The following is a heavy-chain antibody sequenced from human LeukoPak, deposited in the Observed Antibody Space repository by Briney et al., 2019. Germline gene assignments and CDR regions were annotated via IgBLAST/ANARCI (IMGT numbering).Heavy chain of an antibody. V-gene: IGHV1-18*04. Sequence: ASVKVSCKASGYTFTGYYMHWVRQAPGQGLEWMGWISAYNGDTNYAQKFQGRITMTTDTSTNTAYMELRSLRSDDTAVYYCARDHSSSCQLLDYWGQGTLVTVSS. CDR2: ISAYNGDT. CDR1: GYTFTGYY. J-gene: IGHJ4*02. D-gene: IGHD6-13*01. CDR3: ARDHSSSCQLLDY.